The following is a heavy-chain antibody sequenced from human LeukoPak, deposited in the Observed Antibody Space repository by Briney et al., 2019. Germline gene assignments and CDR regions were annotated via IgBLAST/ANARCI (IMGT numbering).Heavy chain of an antibody. J-gene: IGHJ4*02. CDR3: ASWPGGWYGEDS. D-gene: IGHD6-19*01. V-gene: IGHV3-30*02. CDR1: GFTFSSYG. Sequence: LPGGSLRLSCAASGFTFSSYGMHWVRQAPGKGLEWVAFIRYDGSNKYYADSVKGRFTISRDNSKNTLYLQMNSLRVEDTAVYYCASWPGGWYGEDSWGQGTLVTVSS. CDR2: IRYDGSNK.